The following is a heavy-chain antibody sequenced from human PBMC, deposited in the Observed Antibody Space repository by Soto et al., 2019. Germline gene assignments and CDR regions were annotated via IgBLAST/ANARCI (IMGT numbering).Heavy chain of an antibody. D-gene: IGHD2-2*01. J-gene: IGHJ6*03. CDR1: GYTFTSYD. Sequence: ASVKVSCKASGYTFTSYDINWVRQATGQGLEWMGWMNPNSGNTGYAQKFQGRVTMTRNTSLSPAYMELSSLRSEDTAVYYCARELLVPAAMGDYYYYMDVWGKGTTVTVSS. CDR2: MNPNSGNT. V-gene: IGHV1-8*01. CDR3: ARELLVPAAMGDYYYYMDV.